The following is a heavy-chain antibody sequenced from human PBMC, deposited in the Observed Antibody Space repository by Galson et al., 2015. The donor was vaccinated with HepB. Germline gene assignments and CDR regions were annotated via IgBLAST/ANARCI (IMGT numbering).Heavy chain of an antibody. CDR1: GFAFSGYW. CDR3: ARGGLNYFDF. Sequence: SLRLSCAASGFAFSGYWMSWVRQAPGKGLEWVANINQVGSGKFSVDSVRGRFIMSRDNAKDSLYLQMNSLRAEDTAVYYCARGGLNYFDFWGQGTLVTVSS. J-gene: IGHJ4*02. V-gene: IGHV3-7*01. D-gene: IGHD2-8*01. CDR2: INQVGSGK.